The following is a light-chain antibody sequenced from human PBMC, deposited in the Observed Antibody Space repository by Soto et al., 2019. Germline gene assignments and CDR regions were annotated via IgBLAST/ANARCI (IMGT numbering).Light chain of an antibody. V-gene: IGLV4-69*01. CDR1: SGHSSYA. CDR3: QTWGTGIVV. J-gene: IGLJ2*01. Sequence: QPVLTQSPSASASLGASVKLTCTLSSGHSSYAIAWHQQQPEKGPRYLMKLNSVGSPSKGDGIPDRFSGSSSGAERYLTISSLQSEDEADYYCQTWGTGIVVFGGGTKVTVL. CDR2: LNSVGSP.